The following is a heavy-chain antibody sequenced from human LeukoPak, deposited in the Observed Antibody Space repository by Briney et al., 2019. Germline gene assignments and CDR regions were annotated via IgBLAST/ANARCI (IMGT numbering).Heavy chain of an antibody. Sequence: GGSLRLSCAASGFTFSSYWMSWVRQAPGKGLEWVANIQQGGSDKNYVDSVKGRFTISRDNAKNSLYLQMNSLRAEDTALYYCAKERAGSHSDYWGQGTLVTVSS. D-gene: IGHD6-13*01. J-gene: IGHJ4*02. V-gene: IGHV3-7*03. CDR1: GFTFSSYW. CDR2: IQQGGSDK. CDR3: AKERAGSHSDY.